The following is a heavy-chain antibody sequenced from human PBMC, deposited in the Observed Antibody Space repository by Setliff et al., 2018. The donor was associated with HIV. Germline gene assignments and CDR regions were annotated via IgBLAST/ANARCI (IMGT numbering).Heavy chain of an antibody. D-gene: IGHD2-21*01. Sequence: LSLTCTMSGGSISSGGYYWNWIRQHPGKGLEWIGYIFYNENTQYDPSLKSRVSMSVDTSKNQFSLNLRTVTAADTAIYFCARGRPFGKFVDYFDSWGQGKLVTVSS. CDR3: ARGRPFGKFVDYFDS. CDR1: GGSISSGGYY. V-gene: IGHV4-31*03. CDR2: IFYNENT. J-gene: IGHJ4*02.